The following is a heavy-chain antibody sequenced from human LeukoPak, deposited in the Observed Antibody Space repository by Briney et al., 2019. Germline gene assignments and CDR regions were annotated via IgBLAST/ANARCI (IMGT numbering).Heavy chain of an antibody. Sequence: GGSLRLSCAAPGFTFSSYAMSWVRQAPGKGLEWVSAISGSGGSTYYADSVKGRFTISRDNSKNTLYLQMNSLRAEDTAVYYCARVNLRPYCGGDCAEYFQHWGQGTLVTVSS. V-gene: IGHV3-23*01. CDR2: ISGSGGST. D-gene: IGHD2-21*02. CDR1: GFTFSSYA. J-gene: IGHJ1*01. CDR3: ARVNLRPYCGGDCAEYFQH.